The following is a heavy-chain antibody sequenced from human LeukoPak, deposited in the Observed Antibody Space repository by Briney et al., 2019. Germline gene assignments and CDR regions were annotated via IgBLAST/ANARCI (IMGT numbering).Heavy chain of an antibody. V-gene: IGHV3-11*03. J-gene: IGHJ4*02. CDR3: ARRENPLDFDY. CDR1: GFTFSDYY. CDR2: ISSGSSYT. D-gene: IGHD3-3*01. Sequence: KPGGSLRLSCEASGFTFSDYYMSWIRQAPGKGLEWVSYISSGSSYTNYADSVKGRFTISRDNAKNSLYLQMNSLRAEDTAVYYCARRENPLDFDYWGQGTLVTVSS.